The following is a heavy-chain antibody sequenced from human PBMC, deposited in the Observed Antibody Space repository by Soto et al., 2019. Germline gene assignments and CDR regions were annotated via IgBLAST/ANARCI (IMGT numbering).Heavy chain of an antibody. Sequence: PSATLSLTYTVSGGSIGSYYWSWVRLPPGKGLQWIGYVHYSGSTNYNPSLKGRVTTSIDTSKNQFSLEVKSATAADTAVYFCARLYTAMALFDYWGQGILVTVSS. CDR3: ARLYTAMALFDY. V-gene: IGHV4-59*01. D-gene: IGHD5-18*01. CDR2: VHYSGST. CDR1: GGSIGSYY. J-gene: IGHJ4*02.